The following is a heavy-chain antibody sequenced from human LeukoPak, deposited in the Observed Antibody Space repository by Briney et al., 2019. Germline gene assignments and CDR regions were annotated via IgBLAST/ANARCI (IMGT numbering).Heavy chain of an antibody. D-gene: IGHD1-7*01. CDR2: IYYSGST. J-gene: IGHJ4*01. CDR3: ARVASRTNWQYFFDY. Sequence: SETLSLTCTVSGGSISSGDYYWSWIRQPPGKGLEWIGYIYYSGSTYYNPSLKSRVTISVDTSKNQFSLKLSSVTAADTAVYYCARVASRTNWQYFFDYWGHGALVTVSS. V-gene: IGHV4-30-4*01. CDR1: GGSISSGDYY.